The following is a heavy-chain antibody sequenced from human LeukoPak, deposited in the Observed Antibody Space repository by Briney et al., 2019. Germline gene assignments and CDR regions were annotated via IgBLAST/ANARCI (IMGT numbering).Heavy chain of an antibody. D-gene: IGHD4-23*01. CDR1: GGSISSYY. CDR3: ARVPDGSKGNQYFQH. Sequence: SETLSLTCTVSGGSISSYYWSWIRQPPGKGLEWIGYIYYSGSTNYNPSLKSRVTISVDTSKNQFTLKLSSVTAADTAVYYCARVPDGSKGNQYFQHWGQGTLVTVSS. J-gene: IGHJ1*01. V-gene: IGHV4-59*01. CDR2: IYYSGST.